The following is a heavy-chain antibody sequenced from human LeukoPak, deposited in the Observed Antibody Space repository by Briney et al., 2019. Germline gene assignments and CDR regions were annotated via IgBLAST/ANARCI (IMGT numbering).Heavy chain of an antibody. CDR1: GGSISSYY. V-gene: IGHV4-59*01. Sequence: SETLSLTCTVSGGSISSYYWSWIRQPTGKGLEWIGYIYYSGSTNYNPSLKSRVTISVDTSKNQFSLKLSSVTAADTAVYYCARGRSSMVRGYYYYYVDVWGKGTTVTISS. CDR3: ARGRSSMVRGYYYYYVDV. D-gene: IGHD3-10*01. CDR2: IYYSGST. J-gene: IGHJ6*03.